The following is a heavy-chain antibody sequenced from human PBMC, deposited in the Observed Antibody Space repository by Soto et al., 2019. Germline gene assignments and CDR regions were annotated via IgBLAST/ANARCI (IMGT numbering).Heavy chain of an antibody. Sequence: ASVKVSCKVSGYTLTELSMHWVRQAPGKGLEWMGGFDPEDGQTIYAQQFQGRVTMTEDTSTAIAYMELSSLRSEDTAVFYCLVVVPFLLYSPHHDWFDPWGQGTLVTVSS. V-gene: IGHV1-24*01. J-gene: IGHJ5*02. CDR1: GYTLTELS. CDR2: FDPEDGQT. CDR3: LVVVPFLLYSPHHDWFDP. D-gene: IGHD2-2*01.